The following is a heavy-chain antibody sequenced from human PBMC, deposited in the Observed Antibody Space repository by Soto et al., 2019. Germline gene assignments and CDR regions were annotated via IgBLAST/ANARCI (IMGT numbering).Heavy chain of an antibody. D-gene: IGHD1-1*01. CDR1: GGSISSGGYS. J-gene: IGHJ5*02. CDR2: IYHSGST. Sequence: SETLSLTCAVSGGSISSGGYSWSWIRQPPGKGLEWIGYIYHSGSTYYNPSLKSRVTISVDRSKNQFSLKLSSVTAADTAVYYCASELAALNWFDPWGQGTLVTVSS. CDR3: ASELAALNWFDP. V-gene: IGHV4-30-2*01.